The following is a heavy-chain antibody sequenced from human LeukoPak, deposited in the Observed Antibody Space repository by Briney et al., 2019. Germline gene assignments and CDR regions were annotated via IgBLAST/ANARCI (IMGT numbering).Heavy chain of an antibody. J-gene: IGHJ4*02. V-gene: IGHV3-21*01. Sequence: KAGGSLRLSCAASGFTFSSYSMNWVRQAPGKGLEWVSSISSSSSYIYYADSVKGRFTISRDNAKNSLYLQMNGLRAEDTAVYYCAAPGVPAATYYFDYWGQGTLVTVSS. CDR1: GFTFSSYS. CDR3: AAPGVPAATYYFDY. D-gene: IGHD2-2*01. CDR2: ISSSSSYI.